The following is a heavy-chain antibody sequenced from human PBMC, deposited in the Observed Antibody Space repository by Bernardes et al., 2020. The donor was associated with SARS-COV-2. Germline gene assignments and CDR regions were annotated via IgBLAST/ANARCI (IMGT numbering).Heavy chain of an antibody. J-gene: IGHJ4*02. CDR1: GFNFTTYR. Sequence: GGPLRLLCVGCGFNFTTYRMSWVRKAPGKGLEWLLFISSGGDTIHDADSVRGRFTVSRDDAKNSVYLQMNSLRAEDTAVYYCARGWRENSFDYWGQGALVTVSS. CDR2: ISSGGDTI. D-gene: IGHD2-15*01. V-gene: IGHV3-48*01. CDR3: ARGWRENSFDY.